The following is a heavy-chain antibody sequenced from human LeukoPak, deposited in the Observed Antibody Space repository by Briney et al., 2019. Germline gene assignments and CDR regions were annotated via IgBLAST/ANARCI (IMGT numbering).Heavy chain of an antibody. CDR2: ISAYNGNT. CDR1: GYTFTSYG. J-gene: IGHJ4*02. CDR3: ARSLAARPRADY. Sequence: ASVKVSCKASGYTFTSYGISWVRQAPGQGLEWMGWISAYNGNTNYAQKLQGRVTMTTDTSTGTAYMELRSLRSDDTAVYYCARSLAARPRADYWGQGTLVTVSS. D-gene: IGHD6-6*01. V-gene: IGHV1-18*01.